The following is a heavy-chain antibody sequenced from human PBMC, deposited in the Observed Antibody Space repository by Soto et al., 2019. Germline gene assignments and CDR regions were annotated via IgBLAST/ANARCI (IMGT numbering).Heavy chain of an antibody. D-gene: IGHD6-13*01. CDR3: ARGRGYSTSRYAHYYAMDV. Sequence: PSETLSLTCAVYGGSFSGYFWTWIRQSPGKGLESIGEINHSGGTNYNPSLKSRVTISVDTSKNQFSLKLTSVTAADTAVYYCARGRGYSTSRYAHYYAMDVWGQGTTVTVSS. CDR2: INHSGGT. V-gene: IGHV4-34*01. CDR1: GGSFSGYF. J-gene: IGHJ6*02.